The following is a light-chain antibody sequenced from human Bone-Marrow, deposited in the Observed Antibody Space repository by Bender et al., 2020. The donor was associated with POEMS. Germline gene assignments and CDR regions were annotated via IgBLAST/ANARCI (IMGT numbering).Light chain of an antibody. CDR1: SSNIGSNT. CDR3: CSYEGVGV. Sequence: QSVLTQPPSASGTPGQSVTISCSGGSSNIGSNTVNWYQQLPGTAPKLLVYNTDRRPSGVPDRFSGSKSGNTASLTISGLQAEDEADYYCCSYEGVGVFGTGTKVTVL. CDR2: NTD. V-gene: IGLV1-44*01. J-gene: IGLJ1*01.